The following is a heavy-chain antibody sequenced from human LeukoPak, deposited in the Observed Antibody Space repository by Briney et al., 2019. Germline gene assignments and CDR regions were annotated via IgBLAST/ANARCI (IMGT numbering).Heavy chain of an antibody. D-gene: IGHD5-18*01. CDR2: INPDSGGT. V-gene: IGHV1-2*06. Sequence: GASVKVSCKASGYTFTGYYVYWGRQAHGQGLEWMGRINPDSGGTNYAQKFQGRVTMTRDTSISTAYMEQSRLRSDDTAVYYCATDNYGKDYWGQGTLVTVSS. CDR1: GYTFTGYY. CDR3: ATDNYGKDY. J-gene: IGHJ4*02.